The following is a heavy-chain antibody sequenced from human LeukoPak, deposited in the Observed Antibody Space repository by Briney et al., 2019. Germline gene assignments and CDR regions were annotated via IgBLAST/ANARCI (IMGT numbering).Heavy chain of an antibody. CDR1: GFTFSSYG. D-gene: IGHD2-21*02. Sequence: PGRSLRLSRAASGFTFSSYGMHWVRQAPGKGLEWVAVISYDGSNKYYADSVKGRFTISRDNSKNTLYLQMNSLRAEDTAVYYCAKVWVTASTFDYWGQGTLVTVSS. CDR2: ISYDGSNK. J-gene: IGHJ4*02. CDR3: AKVWVTASTFDY. V-gene: IGHV3-30*18.